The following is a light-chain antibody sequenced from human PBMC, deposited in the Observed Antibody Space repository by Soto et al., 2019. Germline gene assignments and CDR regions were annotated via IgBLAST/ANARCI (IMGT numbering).Light chain of an antibody. J-gene: IGLJ2*01. CDR3: RSYAHSSTVV. V-gene: IGLV2-14*01. Sequence: QSALTQPASVSGSPGQSITISCTGTSSDVGGYNYVSWYQQHPGKAPKLMIYEVSYRPSGVSNRFSGSKSGNTASLTISGLQAEDEADYYCRSYAHSSTVVFGGGTQLTVL. CDR1: SSDVGGYNY. CDR2: EVS.